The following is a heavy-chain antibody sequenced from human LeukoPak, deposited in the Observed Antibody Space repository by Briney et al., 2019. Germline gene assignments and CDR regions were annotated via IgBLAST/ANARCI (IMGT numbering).Heavy chain of an antibody. J-gene: IGHJ6*02. V-gene: IGHV3-66*01. CDR1: GFTVSSYY. Sequence: TGGSLRLSCAASGFTVSSYYMTWVRQAPGEGLERVSVMYSGGSTYYAGSVKGRVAISRDNSQNTVFLQMNSVRVEDTAVYYCARSYSNHLFGMDVWGQGTAVTVSS. D-gene: IGHD4-11*01. CDR2: MYSGGST. CDR3: ARSYSNHLFGMDV.